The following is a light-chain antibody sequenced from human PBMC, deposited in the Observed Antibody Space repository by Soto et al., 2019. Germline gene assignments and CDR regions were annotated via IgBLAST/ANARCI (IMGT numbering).Light chain of an antibody. J-gene: IGLJ3*02. V-gene: IGLV7-43*01. Sequence: QAVVTQEPSLTVSPGGTVTLTCASSTGAVTSGNYASWFQQFPGQPPRTLIYTTNNRHSWTPARFSCSLVGGRAALTLSGPQPEDEDDYYCPLYYGCAHLVFGGGTKLTVL. CDR2: TTN. CDR3: PLYYGCAHLV. CDR1: TGAVTSGNY.